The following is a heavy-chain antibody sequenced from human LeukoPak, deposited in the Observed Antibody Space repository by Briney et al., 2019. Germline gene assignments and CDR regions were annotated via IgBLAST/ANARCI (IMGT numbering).Heavy chain of an antibody. Sequence: GGSLRLSCAASGFPFSGYWMDWVRQAPGKGMEWVANIKEDGSERYYADSVKGRFTISRDNAKNSPYLQMNSLRAEDMAVYYCSRSLDYLGQGALVTVSS. CDR3: SRSLDY. J-gene: IGHJ4*02. CDR2: IKEDGSER. V-gene: IGHV3-7*01. CDR1: GFPFSGYW.